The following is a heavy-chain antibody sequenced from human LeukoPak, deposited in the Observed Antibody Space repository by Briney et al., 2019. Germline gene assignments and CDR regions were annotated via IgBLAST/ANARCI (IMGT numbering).Heavy chain of an antibody. V-gene: IGHV3-33*01. Sequence: PGGSLRLSCAASGFTFSSYGMHWVRQAPGKGLEWVAVIWYDGSNKYYADSVKGRFTLSRDNSKDALYLQMSSLRAEDTAVYYCASVLGVGEFPDHVDYWGQGTLVTVSS. CDR3: ASVLGVGEFPDHVDY. D-gene: IGHD3-10*01. J-gene: IGHJ4*02. CDR2: IWYDGSNK. CDR1: GFTFSSYG.